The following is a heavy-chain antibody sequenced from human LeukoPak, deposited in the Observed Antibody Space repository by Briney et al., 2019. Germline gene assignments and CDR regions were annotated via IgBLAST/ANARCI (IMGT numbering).Heavy chain of an antibody. CDR1: GYTFTGYY. CDR3: ARDTPITMVRGVIDLYYFDY. J-gene: IGHJ4*02. CDR2: INPNSGGT. Sequence: GASVKVSCKASGYTFTGYYIHWVRQAPGQGLEWMGWINPNSGGTNYAQKFQGRVTMTRDTSISTAYMELSRLRSDDTAVYYCARDTPITMVRGVIDLYYFDYWGQGTLVTVSS. D-gene: IGHD3-10*01. V-gene: IGHV1-2*02.